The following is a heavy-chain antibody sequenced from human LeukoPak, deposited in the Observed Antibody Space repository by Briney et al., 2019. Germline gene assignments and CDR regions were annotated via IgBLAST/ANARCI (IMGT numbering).Heavy chain of an antibody. D-gene: IGHD1-26*01. CDR3: ARVPGSYPENYYYGTDV. CDR2: ISYDGSNK. V-gene: IGHV3-30-3*01. J-gene: IGHJ6*02. CDR1: GFTFSSYA. Sequence: GGSLRLSCAASGFTFSSYAMHWVRQAPGKGLEWVAVISYDGSNKYYADSVKGRFTISRDNSKNTLYLQMNSLRAEDTAVYYCARVPGSYPENYYYGTDVWGQGTTVTVSS.